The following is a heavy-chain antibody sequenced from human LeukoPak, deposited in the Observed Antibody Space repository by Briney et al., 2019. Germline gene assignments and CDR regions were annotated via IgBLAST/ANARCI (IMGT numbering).Heavy chain of an antibody. Sequence: GGSLRLSCAASGFTFSSYAMSWARQAPGKGLEWVSGISGNGGGTYYADSVKGRFTTSRDNSKNTLYLQMNSLRAEDTAVYYCAKSFGYSRSWFDYWGQGTLVTVSS. D-gene: IGHD6-13*01. CDR1: GFTFSSYA. CDR2: ISGNGGGT. V-gene: IGHV3-23*01. CDR3: AKSFGYSRSWFDY. J-gene: IGHJ4*02.